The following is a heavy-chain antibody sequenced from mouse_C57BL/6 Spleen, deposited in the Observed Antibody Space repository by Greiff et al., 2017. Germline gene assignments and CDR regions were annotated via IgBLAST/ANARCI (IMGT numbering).Heavy chain of an antibody. CDR3: ARWGQAWFAY. CDR1: GYTFTSYW. CDR2: IYPGRGST. Sequence: VQLQQPGAELVKPGASVKMSCKASGYTFTSYWITWVKQRPGQGLEWIGDIYPGRGSTNYNAKFKSKATLAVDPSSSTAYMQLSSRTSEDCAVYYCARWGQAWFAYWGQGTLVTVAA. J-gene: IGHJ3*01. D-gene: IGHD3-3*01. V-gene: IGHV1-55*01.